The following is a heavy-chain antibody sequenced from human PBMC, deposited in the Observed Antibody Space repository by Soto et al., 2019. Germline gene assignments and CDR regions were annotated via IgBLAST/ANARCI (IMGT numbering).Heavy chain of an antibody. Sequence: LRLSCAASGFTFSSYGMHWVRQAPGKGLEWVAVISYDGSNKYYADSVKGRFTISRDNSKNTLYLQMNSLRAEDTAVYYCAKDDSSKSIVGAPGWGQGTLVTVS. D-gene: IGHD1-26*01. CDR2: ISYDGSNK. CDR1: GFTFSSYG. V-gene: IGHV3-30*18. CDR3: AKDDSSKSIVGAPG. J-gene: IGHJ4*02.